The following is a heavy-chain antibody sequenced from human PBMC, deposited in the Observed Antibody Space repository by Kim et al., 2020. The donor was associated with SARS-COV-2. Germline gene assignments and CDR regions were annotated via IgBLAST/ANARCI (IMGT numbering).Heavy chain of an antibody. V-gene: IGHV4-39*07. CDR2: IYYSGST. CDR3: ASGYDSRSSGLDY. J-gene: IGHJ4*02. CDR1: GGSISSSSYY. D-gene: IGHD3-22*01. Sequence: SETLSLTCTVSGGSISSSSYYWGWIRQPPGKGLEWIGSIYYSGSTYYNPSLKSRVTISVDTSKNQFSLKLSSVTAADTAVYYCASGYDSRSSGLDYWGQGTLVTVSS.